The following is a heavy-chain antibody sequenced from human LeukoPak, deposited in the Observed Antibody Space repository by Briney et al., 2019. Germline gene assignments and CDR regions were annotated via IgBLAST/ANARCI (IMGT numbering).Heavy chain of an antibody. V-gene: IGHV4-34*01. CDR1: GGSFSGYY. CDR3: AREGGFSIFDY. D-gene: IGHD5-12*01. CDR2: INHSGST. J-gene: IGHJ4*02. Sequence: SETLSLTCAVYGGSFSGYYWSWLRQPPGKGLEWIGEINHSGSTNYNPSLKSRGTISVDTSKNQFSLRLSSVTAADTAVYYCAREGGFSIFDYWGQGTLVTVSS.